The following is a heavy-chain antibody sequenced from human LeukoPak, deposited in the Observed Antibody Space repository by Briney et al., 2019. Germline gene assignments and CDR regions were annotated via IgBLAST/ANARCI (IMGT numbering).Heavy chain of an antibody. V-gene: IGHV3-7*01. J-gene: IGHJ4*02. CDR3: ARFRGVIPN. CDR1: GFTFSGYW. Sequence: GGSLRLSCAASGFTFSGYWMSWVRQAPGKGLEWVANIKQDGSEKYYVDSVKGRFTISRDNAKNSLYLQMNSLRAEDTAVYYCARFRGVIPNWGQGTLVTVSS. CDR2: IKQDGSEK. D-gene: IGHD3-10*01.